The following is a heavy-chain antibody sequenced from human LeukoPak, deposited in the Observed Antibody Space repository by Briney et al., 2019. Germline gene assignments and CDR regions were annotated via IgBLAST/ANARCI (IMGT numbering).Heavy chain of an antibody. CDR1: GGSISSYY. Sequence: SETLSLTCTVSGGSISSYYWSWIRQPPGKGLEWIGYIYYSGSTNYNPSLKSRVTISVDTSKNQFSLKLSSVTAAGTAVYYCARDRTDSPFPPSDYWGQGTLVTVSS. CDR3: ARDRTDSPFPPSDY. D-gene: IGHD3/OR15-3a*01. J-gene: IGHJ4*02. CDR2: IYYSGST. V-gene: IGHV4-59*01.